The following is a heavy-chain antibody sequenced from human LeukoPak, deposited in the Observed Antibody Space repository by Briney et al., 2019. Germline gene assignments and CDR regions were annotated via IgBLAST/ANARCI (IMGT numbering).Heavy chain of an antibody. D-gene: IGHD3-10*01. V-gene: IGHV3-23*01. CDR1: GLTFSNHA. CDR3: TRELFDFDY. J-gene: IGHJ4*02. CDR2: ISGSGGST. Sequence: GGSLRLSCAASGLTFSNHAMGWVRQAPGKGLEWVSEISGSGGSTYYADSVKGRFTISRDNSKNTLYLQMNSLRAEDTAVYYCTRELFDFDYWGQGTLVTVSS.